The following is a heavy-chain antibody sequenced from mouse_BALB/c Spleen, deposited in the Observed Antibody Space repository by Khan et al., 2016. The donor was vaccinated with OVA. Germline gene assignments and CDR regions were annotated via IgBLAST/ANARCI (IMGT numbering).Heavy chain of an antibody. Sequence: QVQLKESGPGLVAPSQNLSITCTVSGFSLSDYGVSWIRQPPGKGLEWLGVIWGGGSTNYNSALKSRLNISKENSKNQVFLQMSRLQSDNTAMCSCAKGVWSYYYTLDYWGQGTSVTVSS. V-gene: IGHV2-6-5*01. CDR2: IWGGGST. J-gene: IGHJ4*01. CDR3: AKGVWSYYYTLDY. CDR1: GFSLSDYG.